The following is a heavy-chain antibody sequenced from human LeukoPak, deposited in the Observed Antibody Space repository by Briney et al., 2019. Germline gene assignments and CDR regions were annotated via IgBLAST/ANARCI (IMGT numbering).Heavy chain of an antibody. CDR1: GNTLSELS. CDR2: FDPEDGET. D-gene: IGHD3-10*01. Sequence: ASVKVSCKVSGNTLSELSMHWVRQAPATGLEWMGGFDPEDGETIYAQKFQGRVTMTEDSSRDIAYMELSSLRSEDTAVYYCAAKSGAFDYWGQGTQVTVSS. CDR3: AAKSGAFDY. J-gene: IGHJ4*02. V-gene: IGHV1-24*01.